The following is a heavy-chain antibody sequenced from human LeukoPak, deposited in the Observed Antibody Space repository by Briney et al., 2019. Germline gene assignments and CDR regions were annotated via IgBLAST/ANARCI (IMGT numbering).Heavy chain of an antibody. J-gene: IGHJ3*02. CDR3: ARANVGYSGYSDAFDI. D-gene: IGHD5-12*01. CDR1: GGTFSSYA. V-gene: IGHV1-69*05. Sequence: SVKVSCKASGGTFSSYAISWVRQAPGQGLERMGGIIPIFGTANYAQKFQGRVTITTDESTSTAYMELSSLRSEDTAVYYCARANVGYSGYSDAFDIWGQGTMVTVSS. CDR2: IIPIFGTA.